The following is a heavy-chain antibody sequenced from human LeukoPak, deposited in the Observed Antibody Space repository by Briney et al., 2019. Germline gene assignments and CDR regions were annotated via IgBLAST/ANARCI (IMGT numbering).Heavy chain of an antibody. CDR2: IYYSGST. D-gene: IGHD3-10*01. J-gene: IGHJ4*02. Sequence: SEALSLTCTVSGGAISSSHYYWGWIRQPPGKGLEWIGSIYYSGSTSYNSSLKSRVTISVDTSKNQFSLKLSSVTAADTAVYYCARDREVRGVGSFDYWGQGTLVTVSS. CDR3: ARDREVRGVGSFDY. CDR1: GGAISSSHYY. V-gene: IGHV4-39*07.